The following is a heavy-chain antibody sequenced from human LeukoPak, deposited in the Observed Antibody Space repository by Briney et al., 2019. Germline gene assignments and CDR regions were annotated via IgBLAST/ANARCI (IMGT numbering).Heavy chain of an antibody. CDR2: IYYSGST. CDR3: ARSIVRGVTTTDY. V-gene: IGHV4-39*01. CDR1: GGSISSSSYY. J-gene: IGHJ4*02. Sequence: SETLSLTCTVSGGSISSSSYYWGWIRQPPGKGLERIGSIYYSGSTYYNPSLKSRVTISVDTSKNQFSLKLSSVTAADTAVYYCARSIVRGVTTTDYWGQRTLVTVSS. D-gene: IGHD3-10*01.